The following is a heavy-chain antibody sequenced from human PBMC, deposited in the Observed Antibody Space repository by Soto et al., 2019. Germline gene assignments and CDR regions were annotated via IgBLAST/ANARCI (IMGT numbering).Heavy chain of an antibody. J-gene: IGHJ3*02. D-gene: IGHD1-1*01. CDR2: IYYTGST. CDR3: ARGSQLERDAFDI. V-gene: IGHV4-31*03. CDR1: GVSISSGGYY. Sequence: QVQLQESGPGLVKPSQTLSLTCTVSGVSISSGGYYWSWIRQHPGKGLEWIGYIYYTGSTYYTPSLKSRVTMSLDTSKNQFSLKLSSVTVADTAVYYCARGSQLERDAFDIRGQGTMVTVSS.